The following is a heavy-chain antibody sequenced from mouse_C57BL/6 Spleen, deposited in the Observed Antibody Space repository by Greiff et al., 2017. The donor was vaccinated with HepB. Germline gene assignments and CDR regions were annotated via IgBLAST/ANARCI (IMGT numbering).Heavy chain of an antibody. V-gene: IGHV1-18*01. CDR3: ARYRYPYAMDY. CDR1: GYTFTDYN. J-gene: IGHJ4*01. CDR2: INPNNGGT. D-gene: IGHD5-1-1*01. Sequence: EVQLQQSGPELVKPGASVKIPCKASGYTFTDYNMDWVKQSHGKSLEWIGDINPNNGGTIYNQKFKGKATLTVDKSSSTAYMELRSLKSEDTAVYYCARYRYPYAMDYWGQGTSVTVSS.